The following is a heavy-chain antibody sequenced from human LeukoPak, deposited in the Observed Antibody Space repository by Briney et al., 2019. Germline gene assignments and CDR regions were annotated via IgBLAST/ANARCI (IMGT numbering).Heavy chain of an antibody. Sequence: ASVKVSCKASGYTFTGYYMHWVRQAPGQGLEWMGWINPNSGGTDYAQKFQGRVTMARDTSISTAYMELSSLTSDDTAVYYGSRGRADGYSGYDFGDYWGQGTLVTVSS. D-gene: IGHD5-12*01. CDR2: INPNSGGT. CDR1: GYTFTGYY. V-gene: IGHV1-2*02. CDR3: SRGRADGYSGYDFGDY. J-gene: IGHJ4*02.